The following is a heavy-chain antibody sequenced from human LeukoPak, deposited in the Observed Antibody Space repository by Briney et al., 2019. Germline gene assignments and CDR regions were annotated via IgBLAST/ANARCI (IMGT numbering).Heavy chain of an antibody. CDR3: ARGLLTAAADDY. V-gene: IGHV1-8*01. CDR1: GYTFTSYD. J-gene: IGHJ4*02. D-gene: IGHD6-13*01. CDR2: MNPNSGNT. Sequence: GASVKVSCKASGYTFTSYDINWVRQATGQGLEWMGWMNPNSGNTGYAQKFQGRVTMTRNTSISTAYMELSSLRSEDTAVYYCARGLLTAAADDYWGQGTLVTVSS.